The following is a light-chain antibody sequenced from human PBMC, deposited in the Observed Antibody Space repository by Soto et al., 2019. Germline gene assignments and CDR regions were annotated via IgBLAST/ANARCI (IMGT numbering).Light chain of an antibody. CDR1: QTVSITY. J-gene: IGKJ5*01. Sequence: IGITQSPSTLSVSPGERATLSCRGSQTVSITYLTWYQQKPGQAPRLLIFGASKRATGIPDRLSGSGSGRDFTLTISGLEPEDFAVYYCQQYGSSPLISFGQGTRLEIK. V-gene: IGKV3-20*01. CDR2: GAS. CDR3: QQYGSSPLIS.